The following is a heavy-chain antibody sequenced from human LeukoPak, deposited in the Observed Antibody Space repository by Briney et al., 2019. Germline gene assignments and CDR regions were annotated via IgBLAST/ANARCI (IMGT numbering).Heavy chain of an antibody. D-gene: IGHD5-24*01. CDR3: ARVGDGYSTGYYYMDV. J-gene: IGHJ6*03. CDR1: GGSISSYY. CDR2: IYYSGST. Sequence: PSETLSLTCTVSGGSISSYYWSWIRQPPGKGLEWIGYIYYSGSTNYNPSLKSRVTTSVDTSKNQFSLKLSSVTAADTAVYYCARVGDGYSTGYYYMDVWGKGTTVTVSS. V-gene: IGHV4-59*01.